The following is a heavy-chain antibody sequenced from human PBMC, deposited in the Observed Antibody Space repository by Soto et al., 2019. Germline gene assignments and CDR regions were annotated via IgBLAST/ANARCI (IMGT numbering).Heavy chain of an antibody. CDR2: ISAYNGNT. V-gene: IGHV1-18*04. J-gene: IGHJ3*01. Sequence: QVQLVQSGAEVKKPGASVKVSCKASGYTFTSYGISWVRQAPGQGLEWMGWISAYNGNTNYAQKLQGRVTMNTDTSTSTAYMELRSLRSDDTAGYYCASEARYCSSTSCPWTSWGQGTMVTVSS. D-gene: IGHD2-2*01. CDR3: ASEARYCSSTSCPWTS. CDR1: GYTFTSYG.